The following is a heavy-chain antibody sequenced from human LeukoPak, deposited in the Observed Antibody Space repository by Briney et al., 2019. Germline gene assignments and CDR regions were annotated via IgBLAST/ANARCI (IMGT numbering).Heavy chain of an antibody. CDR3: ARECEYDSSGYCPVGDY. V-gene: IGHV4-59*02. D-gene: IGHD3-22*01. J-gene: IGHJ4*02. CDR2: IYHTGST. Sequence: SETLSLTCTISGGSVSDYYWSWIRQSPGKGLEWIGYIYHTGSTSYSPSLKSRVTISADTSQNQFSLKLSSVTAADTAVYYCARECEYDSSGYCPVGDYWGQGTLVTVSS. CDR1: GGSVSDYY.